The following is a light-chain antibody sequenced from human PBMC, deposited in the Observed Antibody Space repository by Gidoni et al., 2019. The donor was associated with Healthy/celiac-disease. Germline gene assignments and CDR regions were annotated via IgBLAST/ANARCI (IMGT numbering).Light chain of an antibody. V-gene: IGLV2-14*01. CDR2: DVS. Sequence: QSALTQPASVSGSPGQSITISCTGTSSDIGGYNYVSWYQQHPGKAPKLMIYDVSTRPSGVSDRFSGSKSGNTASLTISGLQAEDEADYYCSSYTSSSLYVFGTGTTVTVL. CDR1: SSDIGGYNY. CDR3: SSYTSSSLYV. J-gene: IGLJ1*01.